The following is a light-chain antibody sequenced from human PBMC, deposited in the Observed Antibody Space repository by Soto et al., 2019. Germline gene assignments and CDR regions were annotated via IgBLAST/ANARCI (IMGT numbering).Light chain of an antibody. CDR1: QTVSSNY. J-gene: IGKJ1*01. Sequence: EIVLTQSPGTLSLSPGERATLSCRASQTVSSNYLAWFQQKGGQAPRLLIFGASSRAAGIPDRFSGSVSGTDFILTISRLEREDFAGYYCQHYGSSWTFGQGTKVEI. CDR2: GAS. CDR3: QHYGSSWT. V-gene: IGKV3-20*01.